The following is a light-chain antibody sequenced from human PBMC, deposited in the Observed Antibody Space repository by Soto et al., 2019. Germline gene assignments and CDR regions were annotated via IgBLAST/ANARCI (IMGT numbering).Light chain of an antibody. CDR3: QQYGGSSRT. CDR2: ETY. V-gene: IGKV3-20*01. J-gene: IGKJ1*01. CDR1: QSVRNNY. Sequence: IVLTQSPDTLSLSPGERVTLSCRASQSVRNNYLAWYQQKPGQAPRLLIYETYRGATGIPDRFSGSGSGIDFTLTISRLEPEDFAVYLCQQYGGSSRTFGLGTKVEIK.